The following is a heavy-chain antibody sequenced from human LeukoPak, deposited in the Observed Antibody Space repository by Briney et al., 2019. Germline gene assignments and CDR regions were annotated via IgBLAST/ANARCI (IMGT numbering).Heavy chain of an antibody. CDR2: INPNSGGT. J-gene: IGHJ6*02. CDR1: GYTFTGYY. Sequence: ASVKVSCKASGYTFTGYYMHWVRQAPGQGLEWMGWINPNSGGTNYAQKFQGRVTMTRDTSISTAYMELSRLRSDDTAVYYCARDPRGAFGELSAGEIDYHYYGMDVWGQGTTVTVSS. V-gene: IGHV1-2*02. D-gene: IGHD3-10*01. CDR3: ARDPRGAFGELSAGEIDYHYYGMDV.